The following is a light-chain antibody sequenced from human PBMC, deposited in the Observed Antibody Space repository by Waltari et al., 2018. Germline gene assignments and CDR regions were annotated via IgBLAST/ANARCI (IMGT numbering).Light chain of an antibody. Sequence: QSALTQPASVSGSPGQSITISCTGTSSDVGSYNLVPWYQQHPGKAPKSSIYEGSKRPSGVSNRFSGSKSGNTASLTISGLQAEDEADYYCCSYAGSSTFTVFGGGTKLTVL. CDR1: SSDVGSYNL. CDR3: CSYAGSSTFTV. V-gene: IGLV2-23*03. J-gene: IGLJ3*02. CDR2: EGS.